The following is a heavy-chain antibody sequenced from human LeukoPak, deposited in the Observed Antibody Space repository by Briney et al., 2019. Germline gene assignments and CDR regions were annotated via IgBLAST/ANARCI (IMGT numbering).Heavy chain of an antibody. V-gene: IGHV3-30-3*01. D-gene: IGHD3-10*01. CDR1: GFSLSNFQ. J-gene: IGHJ5*02. CDR2: ISLDGSTE. Sequence: PGGSLRLSCVASGFSLSNFQMYWVRQAPGKGLEWVSIISLDGSTEFYADSVKGRFTISRDTASNTMHLEMNNLRIEDTAVYYCMRDYMGWFDPRGQGSLVTVSS. CDR3: MRDYMGWFDP.